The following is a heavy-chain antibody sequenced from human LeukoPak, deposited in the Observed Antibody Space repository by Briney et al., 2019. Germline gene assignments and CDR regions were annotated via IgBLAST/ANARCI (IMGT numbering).Heavy chain of an antibody. CDR1: GFTFSDYY. CDR3: ARDHSNWNYAPDF. Sequence: GRSLRLSCAVSGFTFSDYYMNWVRQAPGKGLEWVSYISSSGSTIYYADSVKGRFTISRDNAKNSLYLQMNSLRAEDTAVYYCARDHSNWNYAPDFWGQGTLVIVSS. D-gene: IGHD1-7*01. J-gene: IGHJ4*02. V-gene: IGHV3-11*01. CDR2: ISSSGSTI.